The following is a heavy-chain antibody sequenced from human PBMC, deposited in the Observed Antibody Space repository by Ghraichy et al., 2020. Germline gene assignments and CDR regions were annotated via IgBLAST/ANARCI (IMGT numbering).Heavy chain of an antibody. CDR3: ATLSLLWFGELSPPDY. J-gene: IGHJ4*02. V-gene: IGHV1-24*01. CDR1: GYTLTELS. CDR2: FDPEDGET. Sequence: ASVKVSCKVSGYTLTELSMHWVRQAPGKGLEWMGGFDPEDGETIYAQKFQGRVTMTEDTSTDTAYMELSSLRSEDTAVYYCATLSLLWFGELSPPDYWGQGTLVTVSS. D-gene: IGHD3-10*01.